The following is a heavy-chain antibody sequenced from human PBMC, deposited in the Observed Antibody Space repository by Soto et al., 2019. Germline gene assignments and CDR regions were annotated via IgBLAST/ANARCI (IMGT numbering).Heavy chain of an antibody. Sequence: PGGSLRLSCAASGFIFSGSAIHWVRQASGKGLEWVSSIGTAGDTYYAVSVKGRFTISRDNAKNSLSLQMNSLRAGDMAVYFCAKSQEIGTHFFDSWGQGTQVTVSS. CDR1: GFIFSGSA. V-gene: IGHV3-13*01. CDR2: IGTAGDT. J-gene: IGHJ4*02. D-gene: IGHD6-13*01. CDR3: AKSQEIGTHFFDS.